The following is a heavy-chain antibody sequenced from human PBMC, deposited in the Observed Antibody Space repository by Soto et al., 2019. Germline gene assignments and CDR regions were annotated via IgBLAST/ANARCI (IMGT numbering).Heavy chain of an antibody. V-gene: IGHV1-8*01. D-gene: IGHD6-19*01. CDR3: ARGYSSGWPYYYYYGMDV. J-gene: IGHJ6*02. Sequence: ASVKATFKASGFPLTSYDSNWVRQATGQGLEWMGWMNPNSGNTGYAQKFQGRVTMTRNTSISTAYMGLSSLRSEDTAVYYCARGYSSGWPYYYYYGMDVWGQGTTVTVSS. CDR1: GFPLTSYD. CDR2: MNPNSGNT.